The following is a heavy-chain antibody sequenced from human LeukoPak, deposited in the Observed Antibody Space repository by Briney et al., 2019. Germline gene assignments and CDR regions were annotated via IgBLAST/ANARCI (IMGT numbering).Heavy chain of an antibody. V-gene: IGHV4-39*01. CDR2: IYYSGNT. Sequence: SETLSLTCTVSGGSIDRSSYYWGWIRQPPGKGLEWIGSIYYSGNTYYNSSLKSRITISVNTTKNQVALKLSSVTAADTAVYYCARVRGPDGWFAPWGQGTLVTVSS. J-gene: IGHJ5*02. CDR1: GGSIDRSSYY. CDR3: ARVRGPDGWFAP.